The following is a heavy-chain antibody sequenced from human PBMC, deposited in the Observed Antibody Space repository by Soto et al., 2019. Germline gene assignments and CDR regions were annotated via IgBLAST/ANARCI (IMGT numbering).Heavy chain of an antibody. V-gene: IGHV1-69*13. CDR2: IIPIFGTA. D-gene: IGHD6-19*01. CDR3: ARDKLGRQWLVPMNYYYGMDV. CDR1: GGTFSSYA. Sequence: ASVKVSCKASGGTFSSYAISWVRQAPGQGLEWMGGIIPIFGTANYAQKFQGRVTITADESTSTAYMELSSLRSEDTAVYYCARDKLGRQWLVPMNYYYGMDVWGQGTTVTSP. J-gene: IGHJ6*02.